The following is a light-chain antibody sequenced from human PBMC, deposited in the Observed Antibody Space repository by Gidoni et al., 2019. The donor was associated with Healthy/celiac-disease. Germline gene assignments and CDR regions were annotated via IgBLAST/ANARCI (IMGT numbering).Light chain of an antibody. CDR1: QRVLYSSNNKNY. CDR2: WAS. V-gene: IGKV4-1*01. CDR3: QQYYSTPCS. J-gene: IGKJ2*04. Sequence: DIVMTQSPDSLAVSLGARATINCKSSQRVLYSSNNKNYLAWYQQKPGQPPKLLIYWASTRESGVPDRFSGSGSGTDFTLTISSLQAEDVAVYYCQQYYSTPCSFGQGTKLEIK.